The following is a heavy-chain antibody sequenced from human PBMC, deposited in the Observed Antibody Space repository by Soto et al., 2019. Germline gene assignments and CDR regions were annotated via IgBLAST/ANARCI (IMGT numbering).Heavy chain of an antibody. D-gene: IGHD3-9*01. V-gene: IGHV2-5*02. CDR1: GFSLSTSGVG. CDR3: AHKDYDILTGYYMSRGFDY. Sequence: SGPTLVNPTQTLTLTCTFSGFSLSTSGVGVGWIRQPPGKALEWLALIYWDDDKRYSPSLKSRLTITKDTSKNQVVLTMTNMDPVDTATYYCAHKDYDILTGYYMSRGFDYWGQGTLVTVSS. J-gene: IGHJ4*02. CDR2: IYWDDDK.